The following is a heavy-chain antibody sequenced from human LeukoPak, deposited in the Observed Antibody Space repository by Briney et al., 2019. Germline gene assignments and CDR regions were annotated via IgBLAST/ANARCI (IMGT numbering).Heavy chain of an antibody. CDR1: GFVFSGYW. CDR2: IYSGGST. CDR3: ARDRFRYSYGHNFDY. J-gene: IGHJ4*02. Sequence: GGSLRLSCAASGFVFSGYWMSWVRQAPGKGLEWVSVIYSGGSTYYADSVKGRFTISRDNSKNTLYLQMNSLRAEDTAVYYCARDRFRYSYGHNFDYWGQGTLVTVSS. D-gene: IGHD5-18*01. V-gene: IGHV3-53*01.